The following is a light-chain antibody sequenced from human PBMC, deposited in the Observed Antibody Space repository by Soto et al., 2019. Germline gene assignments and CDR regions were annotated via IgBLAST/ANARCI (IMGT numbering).Light chain of an antibody. CDR3: QSYDSSNQGV. CDR1: SGSIASNY. J-gene: IGLJ3*02. Sequence: NFMLTQPHSVSESPGKTVTISCTRSSGSIASNYVQWYQQRPGSSPTTVIYEDNQRPSGVPDRCSGSIDSSSNSASLTISGLKTEDEADYYCQSYDSSNQGVFGGGTTLTVL. V-gene: IGLV6-57*01. CDR2: EDN.